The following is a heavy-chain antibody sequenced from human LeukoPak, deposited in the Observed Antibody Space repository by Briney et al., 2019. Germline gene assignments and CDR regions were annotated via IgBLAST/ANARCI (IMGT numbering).Heavy chain of an antibody. CDR1: GFTFSSYA. CDR2: ISSSGSTI. D-gene: IGHD6-13*01. Sequence: TGGSLRLSCAASGFTFSSYAMSWIRQAPGKGLEWVSYISSSGSTIYYADSVKGRFTISRDNAKNSLYLQMNSLRAEDTAVYYCARGARRYSSSWYLNWFDPWGQGTLVTVSS. CDR3: ARGARRYSSSWYLNWFDP. V-gene: IGHV3-11*01. J-gene: IGHJ5*02.